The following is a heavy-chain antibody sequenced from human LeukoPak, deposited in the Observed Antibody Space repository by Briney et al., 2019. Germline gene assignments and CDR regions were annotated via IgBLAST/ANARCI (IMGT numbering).Heavy chain of an antibody. CDR2: ISSSSSTI. Sequence: GGSLRLSCAASGFTFSSYSMNWVRQAPGKGLEWVSYISSSSSTIYYADSVKGRFTISRDNAKNSLYLQMNSLRAEDTAVYYCARSPGYYYYGMDVWGQGTTVTVTS. V-gene: IGHV3-48*01. CDR1: GFTFSSYS. J-gene: IGHJ6*02. CDR3: ARSPGYYYYGMDV.